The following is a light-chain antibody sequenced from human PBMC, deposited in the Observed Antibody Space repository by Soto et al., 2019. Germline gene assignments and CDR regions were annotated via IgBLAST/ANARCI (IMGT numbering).Light chain of an antibody. CDR2: FTS. J-gene: IGKJ2*01. V-gene: IGKV2-28*01. CDR1: QSLLHENGKQY. Sequence: DVVLTQSPLSLPVTPGEPASISCRSSQSLLHENGKQYCEWYLQKPGQAPQLLIYFTSYRASGVPDRFSGSGSGTDFTLKIGRVEAEDIGVYYCMQSRQLPYTFGQGTNLEIK. CDR3: MQSRQLPYT.